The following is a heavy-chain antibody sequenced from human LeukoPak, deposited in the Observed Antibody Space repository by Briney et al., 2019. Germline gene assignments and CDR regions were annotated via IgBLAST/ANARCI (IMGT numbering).Heavy chain of an antibody. CDR1: GDSISNYY. CDR2: IYYTGST. D-gene: IGHD4-23*01. V-gene: IGHV4-59*08. J-gene: IGHJ4*02. Sequence: PSETLSLTCTVSGDSISNYYWSWIRQPPGKGLEWIGYIYYTGSTNYNPSLKSRVTISVDTSKNQFSLRLSSVTAADTAVYYCARLKTDYGRNDYYFDYWGGGTLVTVSS. CDR3: ARLKTDYGRNDYYFDY.